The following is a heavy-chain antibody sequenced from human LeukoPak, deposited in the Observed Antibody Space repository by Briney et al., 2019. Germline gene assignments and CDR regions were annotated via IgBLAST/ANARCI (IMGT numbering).Heavy chain of an antibody. CDR3: ARDHYTTGTTGLWDS. V-gene: IGHV4-38-2*02. D-gene: IGHD1-1*01. CDR1: GYSISSGYY. J-gene: IGHJ4*02. CDR2: IHHSGST. Sequence: PSETLSLTCTVSGYSISSGYYWGWIRQPPGKGLEWIGSIHHSGSTFYNPSLVSRVTISVDTSKYQFSVRVSSVTAADMDVYYCARDHYTTGTTGLWDSWGQGTLVTVSS.